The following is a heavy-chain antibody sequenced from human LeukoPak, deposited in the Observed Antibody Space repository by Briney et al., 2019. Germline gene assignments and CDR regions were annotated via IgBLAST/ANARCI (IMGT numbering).Heavy chain of an antibody. CDR2: IYYSGST. CDR1: GGSISSHY. CDR3: ATSSGYFDY. V-gene: IGHV4-59*11. Sequence: PSETLSLTCTVSGGSISSHYWSWIRQPPGKGLEWIGYIYYSGSTNYNPSLKSRVTISVDTSKNQFSLKLSSVTAADTAVYYCATSSGYFDYWGQGTLVTVSS. D-gene: IGHD3-10*01. J-gene: IGHJ4*02.